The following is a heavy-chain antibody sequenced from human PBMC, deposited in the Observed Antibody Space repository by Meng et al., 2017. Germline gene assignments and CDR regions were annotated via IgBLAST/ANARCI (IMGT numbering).Heavy chain of an antibody. Sequence: GGSLRLSCAASGFTFSSYSMNWVRQAPGKGLEWVSSISSSSSDIYYADSVKGRFTISRDNAKNSLYLQMNSLRAEDTAVYYCARDVSRGRGDYIWFDPWGQGTLVTVSS. V-gene: IGHV3-21*01. J-gene: IGHJ5*02. CDR3: ARDVSRGRGDYIWFDP. CDR1: GFTFSSYS. D-gene: IGHD4-17*01. CDR2: ISSSSSDI.